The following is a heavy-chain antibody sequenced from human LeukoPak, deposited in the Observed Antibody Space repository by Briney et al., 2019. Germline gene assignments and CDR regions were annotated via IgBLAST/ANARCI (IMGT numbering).Heavy chain of an antibody. J-gene: IGHJ4*02. CDR1: GGSIRSNY. CDR3: ARGLGAQGY. V-gene: IGHV4-59*01. CDR2: IYYTGST. Sequence: TSETLSLTCTVSGGSIRSNYWGWIRQPPGKGLEFIGHIYYTGSTNYNPSLKSRVTMSVDTSKNQFSLKLTSVTAADTAVYYCARGLGAQGYWGQGTLLTVSS. D-gene: IGHD4/OR15-4a*01.